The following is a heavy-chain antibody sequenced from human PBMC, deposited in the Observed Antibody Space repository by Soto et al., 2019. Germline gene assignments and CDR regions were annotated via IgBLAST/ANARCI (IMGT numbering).Heavy chain of an antibody. CDR2: ISGSGGST. CDR1: GFYFSSYA. CDR3: AKDRSKGTYYYGSGRPSWFDP. J-gene: IGHJ5*02. D-gene: IGHD3-10*01. Sequence: GGSLRLSCAASGFYFSSYAMSWVRQAPGKGLEWVSAISGSGGSTYYADSVKGRFTISRDNSKNTLYLQMNSLRAEDTAVYYCAKDRSKGTYYYGSGRPSWFDPWGQGTLVTVS. V-gene: IGHV3-23*01.